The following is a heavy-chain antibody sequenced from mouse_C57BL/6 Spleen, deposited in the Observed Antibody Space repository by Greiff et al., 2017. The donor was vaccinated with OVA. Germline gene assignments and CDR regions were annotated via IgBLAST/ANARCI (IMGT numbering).Heavy chain of an antibody. CDR3: ARGPYYYGSSYYAMDY. V-gene: IGHV1-54*01. D-gene: IGHD1-1*01. Sequence: VQGVESGAELVRPGPSVKVSCKASGYAFTNYLIEWVKQRPGQGLEWIGVINPGSGGTNYNEKFKGKATLTADKSSSTAYMQLSSLTSEDSAVYFCARGPYYYGSSYYAMDYWGQGTSVTVSS. CDR2: INPGSGGT. CDR1: GYAFTNYL. J-gene: IGHJ4*01.